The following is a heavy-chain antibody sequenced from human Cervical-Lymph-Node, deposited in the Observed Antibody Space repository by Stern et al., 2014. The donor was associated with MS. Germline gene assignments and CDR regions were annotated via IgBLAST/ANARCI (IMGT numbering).Heavy chain of an antibody. Sequence: DPLVESGGGVVQPGRSLTLSCAASGFSLSNSGMHWVRQAPGKGLEWVAVMSFVGGNKKYGDSVKGRFSISRDMANNTLFLQMNSLRPEDTAVYYCMGVGDAMHVWGQGTTVIVSS. J-gene: IGHJ6*02. CDR2: MSFVGGNK. V-gene: IGHV3-30*03. CDR1: GFSLSNSG. CDR3: MGVGDAMHV.